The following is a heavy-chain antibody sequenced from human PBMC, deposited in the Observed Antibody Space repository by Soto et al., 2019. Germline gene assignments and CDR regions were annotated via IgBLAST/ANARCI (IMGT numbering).Heavy chain of an antibody. J-gene: IGHJ5*02. Sequence: ASVKVSCKASGYTFTSYGISWVRQAPGQGLERMGWISAYNGNTKYSQKFQGRVTITRDTSASTAYMELSSLRSEDTAVYYCARLGPITMVRGVIPWFDPWGQGTLVTVSS. CDR2: ISAYNGNT. CDR1: GYTFTSYG. D-gene: IGHD3-10*01. CDR3: ARLGPITMVRGVIPWFDP. V-gene: IGHV1-18*01.